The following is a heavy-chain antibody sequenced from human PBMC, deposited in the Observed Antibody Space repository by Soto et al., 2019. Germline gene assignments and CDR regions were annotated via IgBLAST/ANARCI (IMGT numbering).Heavy chain of an antibody. CDR2: IDQDGSGK. CDR3: ARRREGTGRTLDY. CDR1: GFTFRAYW. Sequence: EVHLVESGGGLVQRGGSLRLSCAASGFTFRAYWMSWVRQAPGKGLEWVAKIDQDGSGKYYVDSVRGRFTISRDNAHNSLYLQTNSLRDEDTAVYFCARRREGTGRTLDYWGQGTLVTVSS. J-gene: IGHJ4*02. V-gene: IGHV3-7*05. D-gene: IGHD1-1*01.